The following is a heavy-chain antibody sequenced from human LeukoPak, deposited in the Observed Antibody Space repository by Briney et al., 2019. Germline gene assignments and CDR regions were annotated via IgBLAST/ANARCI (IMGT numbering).Heavy chain of an antibody. CDR2: ISPTGSTT. Sequence: GGSLRLSRTASGFSFSGEWMHWACQLPGKVLVWVSRISPTGSTTSYADSVKGRFTVSRDNAKNALYLQVNNLRAEDTAVYYCARGPNSNWSGLDLWGQGTLLTVSS. CDR3: ARGPNSNWSGLDL. CDR1: GFSFSGEW. D-gene: IGHD6-6*01. V-gene: IGHV3-74*01. J-gene: IGHJ5*02.